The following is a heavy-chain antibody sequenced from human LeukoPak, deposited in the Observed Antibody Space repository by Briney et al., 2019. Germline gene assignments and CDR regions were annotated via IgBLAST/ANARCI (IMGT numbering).Heavy chain of an antibody. J-gene: IGHJ4*02. CDR1: GFTFSSNS. CDR3: ATDYSSGWYYFFNY. D-gene: IGHD6-19*01. V-gene: IGHV3-23*01. Sequence: GGSLRLSCAASGFTFSSNSMSWVRQAPGKGLQWVSAISGSGGSTYYADSVKGRFTISRDKSKNTLYLQMNSLRAEDTAVYYCATDYSSGWYYFFNYWGQGTLVTVSS. CDR2: ISGSGGST.